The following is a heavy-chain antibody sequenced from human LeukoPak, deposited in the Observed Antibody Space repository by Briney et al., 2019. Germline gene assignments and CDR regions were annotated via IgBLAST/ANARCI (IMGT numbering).Heavy chain of an antibody. CDR3: GRQWYRFDRSTYPYYYRGLDV. CDR2: IYTSGST. V-gene: IGHV4-4*07. D-gene: IGHD3-10*01. CDR1: GGSISSYY. J-gene: IGHJ6*02. Sequence: PSETLSLTCTVSGGSISSYYWSWIRQPAGKGLEWIGRIYTSGSTNYNPSLKSRVTMSLDTSKNQFSLKLSSVTAADTADYYCGRQWYRFDRSTYPYYYRGLDVWGRGTTATVSS.